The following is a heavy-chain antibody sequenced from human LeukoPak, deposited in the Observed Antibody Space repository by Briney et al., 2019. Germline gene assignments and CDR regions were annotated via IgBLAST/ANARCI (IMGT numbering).Heavy chain of an antibody. CDR2: INPSGGST. J-gene: IGHJ5*02. Sequence: ASVKVSCKASGYTFTSYYMHWVRQAPGQGLEWMGIINPSGGSTSYAQKFQGRVTMTRDTSTSTVYMELSSLRSEDTAVYYCATQRITMVRGVTYNWFDPWGQGTLVTVSS. V-gene: IGHV1-46*01. D-gene: IGHD3-10*01. CDR1: GYTFTSYY. CDR3: ATQRITMVRGVTYNWFDP.